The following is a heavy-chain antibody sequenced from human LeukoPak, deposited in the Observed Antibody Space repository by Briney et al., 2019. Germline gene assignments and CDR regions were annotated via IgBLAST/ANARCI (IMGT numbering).Heavy chain of an antibody. D-gene: IGHD5-18*01. CDR2: INPNSGGT. V-gene: IGHV1-2*02. Sequence: ASVKVSCKASGYTFTGYYMHWVRQAPGQGLEWMGWINPNSGGTNYAQKFQGRVTMTRDTSISTAYMELSRLRSDDTAVYYCARASGYSYGQYYFDYWGQGTLVTVSS. J-gene: IGHJ4*02. CDR3: ARASGYSYGQYYFDY. CDR1: GYTFTGYY.